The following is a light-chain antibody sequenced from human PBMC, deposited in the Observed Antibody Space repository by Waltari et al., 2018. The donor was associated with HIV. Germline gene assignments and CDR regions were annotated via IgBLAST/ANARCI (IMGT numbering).Light chain of an antibody. CDR3: NSYASDDTVV. CDR2: GVT. CDR1: NRNIGFFNL. V-gene: IGLV2-14*01. J-gene: IGLJ2*01. Sequence: QSALTQPDSVSGSPGQSLTISCTGTNRNIGFFNLVSWYPQYPGKAPQLIFYGVTSRPSGISSRFSGSKSGNTASLTISGLQVDDEADYYCNSYASDDTVVFGGGTKLTVL.